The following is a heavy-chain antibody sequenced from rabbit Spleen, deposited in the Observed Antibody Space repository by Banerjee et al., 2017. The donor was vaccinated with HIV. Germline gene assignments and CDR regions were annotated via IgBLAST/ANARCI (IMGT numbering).Heavy chain of an antibody. CDR2: IYAAKGST. V-gene: IGHV1S45*01. D-gene: IGHD4-1*01. Sequence: QEQLVESGGGLVQPAGSLTLTCTASGFSFSSSYYMWWVRQAPGKGLEWIGIIYAAKGSTDYASWVNGRFTISSDNAQTTVDLKMTSLTAADTATYFCARAIVPWLGLTRLDLWGQGPWSPS. CDR1: GFSFSSSYY. CDR3: ARAIVPWLGLTRLDL. J-gene: IGHJ3*01.